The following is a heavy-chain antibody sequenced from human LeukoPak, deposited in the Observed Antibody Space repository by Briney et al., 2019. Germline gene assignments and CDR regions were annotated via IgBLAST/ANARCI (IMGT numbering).Heavy chain of an antibody. CDR3: ARDGRRYCSSTSCPPDP. Sequence: GASVKVSCKASGYTFTSYGISWVRQAPGQGLEWMGWISAYNGNTNYAQKLQGRVTMTTDTSTSTACMELRSLRSDDTAVYYCARDGRRYCSSTSCPPDPWGQGTLVTVSS. J-gene: IGHJ5*02. CDR2: ISAYNGNT. V-gene: IGHV1-18*01. D-gene: IGHD2-2*01. CDR1: GYTFTSYG.